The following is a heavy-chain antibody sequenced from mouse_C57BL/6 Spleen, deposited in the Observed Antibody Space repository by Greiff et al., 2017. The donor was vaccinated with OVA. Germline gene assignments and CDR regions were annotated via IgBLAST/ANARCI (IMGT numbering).Heavy chain of an antibody. D-gene: IGHD1-1*01. Sequence: LVESGAELARPGASVKLSCKASGYTFTSYGISWVKQRTGQGLEWIGEIYPRSGNTYYNEKFKGKATLTADKSSSTAYMELRSLTSEDSAVYFCARLITTVVAEDAMDYWGQGTSVTVSS. CDR1: GYTFTSYG. CDR2: IYPRSGNT. V-gene: IGHV1-81*01. CDR3: ARLITTVVAEDAMDY. J-gene: IGHJ4*01.